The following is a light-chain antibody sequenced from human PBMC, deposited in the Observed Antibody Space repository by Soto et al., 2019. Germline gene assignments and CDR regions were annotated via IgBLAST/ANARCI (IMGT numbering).Light chain of an antibody. Sequence: QSVLTQPPSASETPGQRVTISCSGSSSNVGGNPVNWYQHVPTTAPKLLIYTNTQWPSGVPDRFSGSKSGTSASLAISGLQSEDEADYYCASWDDSLNGPVFGTGTKVTVL. V-gene: IGLV1-44*01. CDR3: ASWDDSLNGPV. CDR1: SSNVGGNP. J-gene: IGLJ1*01. CDR2: TNT.